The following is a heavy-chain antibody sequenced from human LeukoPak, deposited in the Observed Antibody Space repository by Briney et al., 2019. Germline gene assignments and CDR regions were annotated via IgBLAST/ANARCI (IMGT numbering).Heavy chain of an antibody. CDR2: IYWDDDK. J-gene: IGHJ4*02. V-gene: IGHV2-5*02. CDR3: AHVDSSGYYLLFDY. D-gene: IGHD3-22*01. CDR1: GFSLRTSGVG. Sequence: VSGPTLVNPTQTLTLTCTFSGFSLRTSGVGVGWIRQPPGKALEWLALIYWDDDKRYSPSLKSRLTITKDTSKNQVVLTMTNMDPVDTATYYCAHVDSSGYYLLFDYWGQGTLVTVSS.